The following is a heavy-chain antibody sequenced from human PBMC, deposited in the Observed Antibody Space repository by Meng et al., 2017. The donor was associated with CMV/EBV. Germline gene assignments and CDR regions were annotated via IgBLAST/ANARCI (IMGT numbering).Heavy chain of an antibody. J-gene: IGHJ5*02. CDR1: GFTFSNAW. CDR2: IKSKTDGGTT. Sequence: GGSLRLSCAASGFTFSNAWMSWVRQAPGKGLEWVGRIKSKTDGGTTDYAAPVKGRFTISRDDSKNTLYLQMNSLRAEDTAVYYCASMVVTRGWFDPWGQGTLVTVSS. V-gene: IGHV3-15*01. CDR3: ASMVVTRGWFDP. D-gene: IGHD4/OR15-4a*01.